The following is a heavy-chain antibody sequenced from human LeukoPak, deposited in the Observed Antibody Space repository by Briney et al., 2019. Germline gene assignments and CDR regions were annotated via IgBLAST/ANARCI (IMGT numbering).Heavy chain of an antibody. J-gene: IGHJ4*02. CDR2: ISGSGGST. CDR1: GFTFSSYA. D-gene: IGHD3-16*01. Sequence: SGGSLRLSCAASGFTFSSYAMSWVRQAPGKGLEWVSAISGSGGSTYYADSVKGRFTISRDNPKNTLYLQMNSLRAEDTAVYYCAKEAPDMITFGEVKPGYYFDYWGQGTLVTVSS. V-gene: IGHV3-23*01. CDR3: AKEAPDMITFGEVKPGYYFDY.